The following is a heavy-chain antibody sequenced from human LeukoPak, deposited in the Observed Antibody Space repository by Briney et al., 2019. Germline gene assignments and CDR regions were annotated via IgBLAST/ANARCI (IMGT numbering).Heavy chain of an antibody. CDR1: GYTLTELS. J-gene: IGHJ4*02. Sequence: ASVKVSCKVSGYTLTELSMHWVRQAPGKGLEWMGGFDPEDGETIYAQKFQGRVTMTEDTSTDTAYMELSSLRSEDTAVYYRATVPSMVRGVQYFDYWGQGTLVTVSS. V-gene: IGHV1-24*01. CDR3: ATVPSMVRGVQYFDY. D-gene: IGHD3-10*01. CDR2: FDPEDGET.